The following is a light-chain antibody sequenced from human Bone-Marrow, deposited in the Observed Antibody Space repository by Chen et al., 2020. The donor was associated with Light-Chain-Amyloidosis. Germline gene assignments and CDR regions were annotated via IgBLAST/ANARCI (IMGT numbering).Light chain of an antibody. J-gene: IGKJ4*01. Sequence: EILLTRSPGTLSLSPGEAANLSCRASQTISSNYLTWYQQKFGQAPRLLIYGSSSRATGIPDRFTGSGSGTDFTLTINRLELEDFAMYYCQQYGTSPLTFGGGTKVEIK. CDR1: QTISSNY. CDR2: GSS. V-gene: IGKV3-20*01. CDR3: QQYGTSPLT.